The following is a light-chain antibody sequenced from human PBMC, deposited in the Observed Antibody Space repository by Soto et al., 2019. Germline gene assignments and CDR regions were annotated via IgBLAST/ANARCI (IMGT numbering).Light chain of an antibody. J-gene: IGKJ4*01. CDR1: QSVSSN. CDR2: GAS. V-gene: IGKV3-15*01. CDR3: QQYNNRPPALT. Sequence: EIVVTQSPATLSVSPGERATLSCRASQSVSSNLAWYQQKPGQAPRLLIYGASTRATGIPARFSGSGSGTEFTLTISSLQSEDFAVYYCQQYNNRPPALTFGGGTKVEIK.